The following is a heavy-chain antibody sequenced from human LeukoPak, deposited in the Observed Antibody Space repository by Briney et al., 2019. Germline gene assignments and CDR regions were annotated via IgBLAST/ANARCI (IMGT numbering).Heavy chain of an antibody. D-gene: IGHD6-13*01. CDR3: AGSWSPYDAFDI. CDR2: INQDGSAK. V-gene: IGHV3-7*01. CDR1: GFMFTSYW. Sequence: TGGSLRLSCAASGFMFTSYWMSWVRQAPGKGLEWVANINQDGSAKYYVDSVKGRFTISRDNAKNSLYLQMNSLRAEDTAVYYCAGSWSPYDAFDIWGQGTKVSVSS. J-gene: IGHJ3*02.